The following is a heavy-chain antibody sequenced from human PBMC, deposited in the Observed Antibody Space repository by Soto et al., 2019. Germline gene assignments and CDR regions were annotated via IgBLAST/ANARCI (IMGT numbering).Heavy chain of an antibody. J-gene: IGHJ4*02. CDR2: IIPIFGTA. CDR1: GGTFSSYA. D-gene: IGHD5-18*01. CDR3: ARVVISWGYSYGNDY. Sequence: ASVKVSCKASGGTFSSYAISWVRQAPGQGLEWMGGIIPIFGTANYAQKFQGRVTITADESTSTAYMELSSLRSEDTAVYYCARVVISWGYSYGNDYWGQGTLATVSS. V-gene: IGHV1-69*13.